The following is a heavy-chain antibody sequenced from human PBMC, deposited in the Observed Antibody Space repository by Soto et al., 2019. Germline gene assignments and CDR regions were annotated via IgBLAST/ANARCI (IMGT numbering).Heavy chain of an antibody. Sequence: GGSLRLSCIWSGFAFRDYEMNWVRQAPGKGLEWVAYISSGAFTIYYADSVRGRFTVSRDNAKNSLYLQMNSLRDEDAAVYYCERTSSIETVNYYGMDVWGQGTTVTVSS. D-gene: IGHD6-6*01. CDR2: ISSGAFTI. CDR3: ERTSSIETVNYYGMDV. J-gene: IGHJ6*02. CDR1: GFAFRDYE. V-gene: IGHV3-48*03.